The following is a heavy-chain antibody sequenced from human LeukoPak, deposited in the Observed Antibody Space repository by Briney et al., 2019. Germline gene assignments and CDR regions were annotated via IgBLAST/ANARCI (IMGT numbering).Heavy chain of an antibody. J-gene: IGHJ4*02. CDR1: GFTFSSYA. CDR3: VRYGAGWYKDY. CDR2: ISGSGGST. D-gene: IGHD6-19*01. V-gene: IGHV3-23*01. Sequence: PGGSLRLSCAASGFTFSSYAMSWVRQAPGKGLEWVSAISGSGGSTYYVDSVKGRFTISRDNSKNTLYLQMSSLRAEDTAVYYCVRYGAGWYKDYWGQGTLVTVSS.